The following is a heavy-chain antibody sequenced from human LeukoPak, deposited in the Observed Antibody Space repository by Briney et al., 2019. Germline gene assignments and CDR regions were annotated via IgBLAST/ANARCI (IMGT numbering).Heavy chain of an antibody. CDR2: IRYDGSNK. CDR1: GFTFSSYS. J-gene: IGHJ3*02. D-gene: IGHD3-3*01. Sequence: GGSLRLSCAASGFTFSSYSMNWVRQAPGKGLEWVAFIRYDGSNKYYADSVKGRFTISRDNSKNTLYLQMNSLRAEDTAVYYCAKDSTYYDFWSGYYFLGPRGFFDIWGQGTMVTVSS. V-gene: IGHV3-30*02. CDR3: AKDSTYYDFWSGYYFLGPRGFFDI.